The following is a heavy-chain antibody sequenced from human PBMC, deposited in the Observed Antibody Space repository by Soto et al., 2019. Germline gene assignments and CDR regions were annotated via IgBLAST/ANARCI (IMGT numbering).Heavy chain of an antibody. V-gene: IGHV4-59*01. CDR1: GGSINDFY. Sequence: SETLSLTCTVSGGSINDFYWSWIRQPPGKGLEWIGYIYYSGSTDYNPSLKGRVTISVDTSKNRFSLKLRSVTAADTAVYYCARVGGVAARTFDYWGQGTLVTVSS. D-gene: IGHD6-6*01. CDR2: IYYSGST. CDR3: ARVGGVAARTFDY. J-gene: IGHJ4*02.